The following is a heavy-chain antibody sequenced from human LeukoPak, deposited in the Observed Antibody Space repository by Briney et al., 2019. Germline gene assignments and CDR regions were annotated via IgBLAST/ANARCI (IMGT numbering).Heavy chain of an antibody. CDR1: GGSISSGSYY. J-gene: IGHJ4*02. V-gene: IGHV4-61*02. CDR3: ARGLYDYVWGSYRYIDY. CDR2: IYTSGST. Sequence: SETLSLTCTVSGGSISSGSYYWSWIRQSAGKGLEWIGRIYTSGSTNYNPSLKSRVTISVDTSKNQFSLKLSSVTAADTAVYYCARGLYDYVWGSYRYIDYWGQGTLVTVSS. D-gene: IGHD3-16*02.